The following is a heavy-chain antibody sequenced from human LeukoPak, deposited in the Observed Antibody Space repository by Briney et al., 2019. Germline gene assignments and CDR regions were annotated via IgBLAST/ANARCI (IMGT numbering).Heavy chain of an antibody. V-gene: IGHV4-31*03. D-gene: IGHD2-2*01. Sequence: SETLSLTCTVSGGSISSGGYYWSWIRQHPGKGLEWIGYIYYSGSTYYNPSLKSRVTISVDTSKNQFSLKLSSVTAADTAVYYCARQYCSSTSCSPHFDYWGQGTLVTVSS. J-gene: IGHJ4*02. CDR1: GGSISSGGYY. CDR2: IYYSGST. CDR3: ARQYCSSTSCSPHFDY.